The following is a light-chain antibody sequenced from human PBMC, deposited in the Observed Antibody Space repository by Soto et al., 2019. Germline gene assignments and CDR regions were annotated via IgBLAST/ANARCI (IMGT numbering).Light chain of an antibody. CDR3: QQYNSYSWT. CDR1: QSISSW. J-gene: IGKJ5*01. V-gene: IGKV1-5*01. CDR2: DVS. Sequence: DIQMTQSPSTLSASVGDRVTITCRASQSISSWLAWYQQTPGKAPKLLIYDVSSLQSGVPSRFSGSGSGTEFTLTISSLQPDDFATYYCQQYNSYSWTFGQGTRLEIK.